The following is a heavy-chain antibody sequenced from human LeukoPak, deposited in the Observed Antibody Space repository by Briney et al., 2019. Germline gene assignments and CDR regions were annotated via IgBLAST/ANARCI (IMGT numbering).Heavy chain of an antibody. D-gene: IGHD2-21*02. CDR2: LNSDASVT. J-gene: IGHJ4*02. CDR1: GFTFSIYW. CDR3: VREYCGGDCYTDF. Sequence: GGSLRLTCAASGFTFSIYWMHWVRQTPGKGLVWVSRLNSDASVTSYADSVKGRFTISRDNAKNTLYLQMNSLRAEDTALYYCVREYCGGDCYTDFWGQGTLVTVSS. V-gene: IGHV3-74*01.